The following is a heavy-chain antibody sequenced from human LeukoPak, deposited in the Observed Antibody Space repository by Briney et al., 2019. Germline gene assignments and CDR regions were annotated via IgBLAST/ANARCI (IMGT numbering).Heavy chain of an antibody. CDR2: IKSKTDGGTT. CDR3: TIEGSDYYDSSGYLHLFDY. V-gene: IGHV3-15*01. CDR1: GFTFSNAW. Sequence: GGSLRLSCAASGFTFSNAWMSWVRQAPGKGLEWVGRIKSKTDGGTTDYAAPVKGRFTISRDDSKNTLYLQMNSLKTEDTAVYYCTIEGSDYYDSSGYLHLFDYWGQGTLVTVSS. D-gene: IGHD3-22*01. J-gene: IGHJ4*02.